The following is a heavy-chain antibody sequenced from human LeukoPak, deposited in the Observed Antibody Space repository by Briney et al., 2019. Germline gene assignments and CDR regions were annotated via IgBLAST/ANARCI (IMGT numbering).Heavy chain of an antibody. CDR2: ISAYNGNT. CDR1: GYTFTSYG. J-gene: IGHJ4*02. Sequence: ASVKVSCKASGYTFTSYGISWVRQAPGQGLEWMGWISAYNGNTNYAQKLQGRVTMTTDTSTSTVYMELSSLRSEDTAVYYCASSQLLYGSGSRHFDYWGQGTLVTVSS. V-gene: IGHV1-18*01. D-gene: IGHD3-10*01. CDR3: ASSQLLYGSGSRHFDY.